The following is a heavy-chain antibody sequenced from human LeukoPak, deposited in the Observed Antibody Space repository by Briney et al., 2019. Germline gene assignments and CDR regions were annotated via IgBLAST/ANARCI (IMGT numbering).Heavy chain of an antibody. V-gene: IGHV1-69*13. J-gene: IGHJ3*02. CDR2: VIPMFGTE. CDR3: ARQWADGFDM. D-gene: IGHD1-26*01. CDR1: GVTFSGYA. Sequence: GASVKVSCKASGVTFSGYAISWVRQAPGQGLEWMGGVIPMFGTENSAQKFQGRVTITADESTSTIYMDLSSLRSEDTAVYYCARQWADGFDMWGQGTMVTVSS.